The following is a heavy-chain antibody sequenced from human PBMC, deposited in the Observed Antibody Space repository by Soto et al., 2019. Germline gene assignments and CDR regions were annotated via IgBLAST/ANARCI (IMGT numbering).Heavy chain of an antibody. CDR3: ARRYVYDVSGDNWYFYL. J-gene: IGHJ2*01. CDR1: GGSISSSSYY. D-gene: IGHD7-27*01. CDR2: IYYSGST. Sequence: QLQLQESGPGLVKPSETLSLTCTVSGGSISSSSYYWGWIRQPPGKGLEWIGSIYYSGSTYYNPSLKSRVTISVDTSKIRFSRKLSSVTAADTAVYDCARRYVYDVSGDNWYFYLWGRGTLVTVSS. V-gene: IGHV4-39*01.